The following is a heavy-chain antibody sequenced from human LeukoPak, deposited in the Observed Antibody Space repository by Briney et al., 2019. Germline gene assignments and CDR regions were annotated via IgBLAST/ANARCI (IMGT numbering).Heavy chain of an antibody. CDR3: AREPYYYDSSGYYPWGDY. CDR1: GYTFTSYA. D-gene: IGHD3-22*01. V-gene: IGHV7-4-1*02. CDR2: INTNTGNP. J-gene: IGHJ4*02. Sequence: ASVKVSCKASGYTFTSYAMNWVRQAPGQGLEWMGWINTNTGNPTYAQGFTGRFVFSLDTSVSTAYLQISSLKAEDTAVYYCAREPYYYDSSGYYPWGDYWGQGTLVTVSS.